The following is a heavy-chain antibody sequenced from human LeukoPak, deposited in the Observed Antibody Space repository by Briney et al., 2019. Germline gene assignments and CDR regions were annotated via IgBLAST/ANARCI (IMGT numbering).Heavy chain of an antibody. CDR3: ARKSTIGATTATVYYYYYMDV. CDR2: IIPIFGTA. D-gene: IGHD1-26*01. V-gene: IGHV1-69*13. Sequence: SVKVSCKASGGTFSSYAISWVRQAPGQGLEWMGGIIPIFGTANYAQKFQGRVTITADESTSTAYMELSSLRSEDTAVYYCARKSTIGATTATVYYYYYMDVWGKGTTVTISS. CDR1: GGTFSSYA. J-gene: IGHJ6*03.